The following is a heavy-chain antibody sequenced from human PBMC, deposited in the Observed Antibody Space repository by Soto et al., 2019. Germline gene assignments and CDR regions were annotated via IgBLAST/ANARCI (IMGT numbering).Heavy chain of an antibody. D-gene: IGHD3-3*01. CDR2: ISAHNGNT. Sequence: ASVKVSCKASGYTFTSYGISWVRQAPGQGLEWMGWISAHNGNTNYAQKLQGRVTMTTDTSTSTAYMELRSLRSDDTAVYYCARAATLKYYDFWSGYYTAYYYYHMDVWGKGTTVTVSS. V-gene: IGHV1-18*01. CDR3: ARAATLKYYDFWSGYYTAYYYYHMDV. J-gene: IGHJ6*03. CDR1: GYTFTSYG.